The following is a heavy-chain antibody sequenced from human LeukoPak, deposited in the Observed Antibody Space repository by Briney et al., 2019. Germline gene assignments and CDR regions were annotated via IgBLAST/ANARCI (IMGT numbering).Heavy chain of an antibody. CDR2: IYYSGST. D-gene: IGHD2-15*01. CDR3: ARTGGGSSPPTLFDY. CDR1: GGSISNNNYY. V-gene: IGHV4-39*01. Sequence: PSETLSLTCTVSGGSISNNNYYWGWIRQPPGKGLEWIGSIYYSGSTYHNPSLKSRVTMSVDTSKNQFSLKLSSVTAADTAVYYCARTGGGSSPPTLFDYWGQGTLVTVSS. J-gene: IGHJ4*02.